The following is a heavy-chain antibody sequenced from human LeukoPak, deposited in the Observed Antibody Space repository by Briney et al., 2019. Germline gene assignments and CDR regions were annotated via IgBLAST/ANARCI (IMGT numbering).Heavy chain of an antibody. CDR3: ARREISSGYVYYFDY. D-gene: IGHD3-22*01. CDR1: GGSIRSYY. V-gene: IGHV4-59*01. Sequence: SETLSLTCTVSGGSIRSYYWSWIRQPPGRGLEWIGYIYYSGSTNYNPSLKSRVTISVDTSKNQFSLKLSSVTAADTAVYYCARREISSGYVYYFDYWGQGTLVTVSS. CDR2: IYYSGST. J-gene: IGHJ4*02.